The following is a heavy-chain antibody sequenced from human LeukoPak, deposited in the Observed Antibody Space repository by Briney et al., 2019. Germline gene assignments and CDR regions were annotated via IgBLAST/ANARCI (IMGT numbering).Heavy chain of an antibody. V-gene: IGHV1-2*06. CDR1: DYTFTGYG. Sequence: GASVKVSCKPSDYTFTGYGVSWVRQAPGQGLEWMGRINPNSGGTNYAQKFQGRVTMTRDTSISTAYMELSRLRSDDTAVYYCASDLGSGRGDWFDPWGQGTLVTVSS. J-gene: IGHJ5*02. CDR2: INPNSGGT. D-gene: IGHD3-10*01. CDR3: ASDLGSGRGDWFDP.